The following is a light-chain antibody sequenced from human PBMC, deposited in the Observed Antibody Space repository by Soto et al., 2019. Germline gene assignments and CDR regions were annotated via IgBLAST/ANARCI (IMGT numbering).Light chain of an antibody. Sequence: QSALTQPASVSGSPGQSITISCTGTSSDVGFSNYVFWYQQHPGKAPKLIISDASNRPSGVSSRFSGSKSGNTASLTISGLQAEDEADYYCSSYTSSSPDVFGTGTKLTVL. V-gene: IGLV2-14*01. CDR1: SSDVGFSNY. CDR3: SSYTSSSPDV. J-gene: IGLJ1*01. CDR2: DAS.